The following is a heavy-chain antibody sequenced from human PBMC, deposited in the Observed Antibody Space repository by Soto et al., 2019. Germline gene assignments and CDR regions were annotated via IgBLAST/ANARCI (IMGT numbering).Heavy chain of an antibody. D-gene: IGHD6-19*01. CDR1: GFTFSSNW. J-gene: IGHJ4*02. CDR2: ISIDGSTT. V-gene: IGHV3-74*01. CDR3: AQALGYRSGC. Sequence: EVQLVESGGGLVQPGGSLRLSCAASGFTFSSNWMHWVRQVPGKGLVWVSHISIDGSTTVYADAVKGRFTISRDNTKHTLYQQMNSLRAEDRAVYYCAQALGYRSGCWGQGTLVTVSS.